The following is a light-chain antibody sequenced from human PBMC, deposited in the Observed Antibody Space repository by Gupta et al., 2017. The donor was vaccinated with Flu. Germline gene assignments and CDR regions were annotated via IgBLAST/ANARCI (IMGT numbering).Light chain of an antibody. Sequence: QSLLTQPPSVAGAPGKRVTISCTGSSSNIGASYDVHWYQQLPGTAPKRRSYGNSNRPSGVPDRFSGSKAGTSASRAITGLQSENEAEDDGQSSDSSLSAVGFGGGTKLTVL. CDR1: SSNIGASYD. CDR2: GNS. V-gene: IGLV1-40*01. J-gene: IGLJ2*01. CDR3: QSSDSSLSAVG.